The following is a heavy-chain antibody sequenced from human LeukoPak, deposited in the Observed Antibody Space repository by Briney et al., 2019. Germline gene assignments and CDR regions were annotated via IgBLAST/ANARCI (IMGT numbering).Heavy chain of an antibody. CDR2: IKQDGSEK. Sequence: PGWSLRLSYAASGFTFSSYWMSWVRQAPGKGLEGVANIKQDGSEKYYVDSVKGRFTISRDNAKNSLYLQMNSLRAEDSAVYYCARSLWFGEFWYYYMDVWGKGTTVTISS. J-gene: IGHJ6*03. D-gene: IGHD3-10*01. V-gene: IGHV3-7*01. CDR3: ARSLWFGEFWYYYMDV. CDR1: GFTFSSYW.